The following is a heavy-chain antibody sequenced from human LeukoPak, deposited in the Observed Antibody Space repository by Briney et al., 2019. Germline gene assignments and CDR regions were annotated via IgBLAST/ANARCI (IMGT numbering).Heavy chain of an antibody. D-gene: IGHD2-15*01. J-gene: IGHJ4*02. CDR1: GFIFSGHY. V-gene: IGHV3-72*01. Sequence: PGGSLRLSCVASGFIFSGHYMDWVRQAPGKGLEHVARIRNKVNSYSTEHAASVKGRFTISRDDSKNSLYLQMNSLEIEDTAVYYCVRTSLQGNGWSDFDSWGQGTLVTVSS. CDR3: VRTSLQGNGWSDFDS. CDR2: IRNKVNSYST.